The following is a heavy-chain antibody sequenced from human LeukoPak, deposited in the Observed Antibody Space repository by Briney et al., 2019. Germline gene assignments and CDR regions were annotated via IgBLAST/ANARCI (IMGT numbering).Heavy chain of an antibody. CDR1: GYSISSGYY. CDR2: VYHSGSI. D-gene: IGHD3-22*01. V-gene: IGHV4-38-2*02. J-gene: IGHJ4*02. CDR3: AREIYYDSSAYDY. Sequence: SETLSLTCTVSGYSISSGYYWGWIRQPPGQGLEWVGSVYHSGSIYYNPSLKSRVIMSVDTSKNQFSLKLSSLTAADTAIYYCAREIYYDSSAYDYWGQGTLVTVSS.